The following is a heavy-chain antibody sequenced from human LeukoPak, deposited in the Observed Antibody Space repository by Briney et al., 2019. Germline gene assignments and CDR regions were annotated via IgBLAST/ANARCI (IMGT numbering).Heavy chain of an antibody. Sequence: GGTLRLSCAASGFTFSSYGMSWVRQAPGEGLEWVSAISGSGGSTYYADSVKGRFTISRDNSKNTLYLQMNSLRAEDTAVYYCAKPQIPAAMTYFDYWGQGTLVTVSS. D-gene: IGHD2-2*01. CDR1: GFTFSSYG. CDR2: ISGSGGST. CDR3: AKPQIPAAMTYFDY. J-gene: IGHJ4*02. V-gene: IGHV3-23*01.